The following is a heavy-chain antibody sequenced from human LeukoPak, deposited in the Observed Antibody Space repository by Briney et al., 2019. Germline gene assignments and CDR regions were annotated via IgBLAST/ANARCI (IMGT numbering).Heavy chain of an antibody. D-gene: IGHD2-15*01. CDR3: AKAPVTTCSGAYCYPFDY. CDR2: ISGSGGST. J-gene: IGHJ4*02. Sequence: GGSLRLSCAASGFTFSSYEMNWVRQAPGKGLEWGSAISGSGGSTYYADSVKGRFTISRENTKNTLYMQMNSLRAEDTAVYYCAKAPVTTCSGAYCYPFDYWSQGTLVTVSS. V-gene: IGHV3-23*01. CDR1: GFTFSSYE.